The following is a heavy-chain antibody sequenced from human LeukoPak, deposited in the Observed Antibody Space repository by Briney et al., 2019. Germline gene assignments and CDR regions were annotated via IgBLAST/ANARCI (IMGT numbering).Heavy chain of an antibody. CDR3: AHRRQQLGIFDY. Sequence: SGPTLVKPTQTLTLTFTFSGFSLSTSGVGVGWIRQPPGKALEWLALIYWDDDKRYSPSLKSRLTITKDTSKNQVVLTMTNMAPVDTATYYCAHRRQQLGIFDYWGQGTLVTVSS. CDR1: GFSLSTSGVG. V-gene: IGHV2-5*02. J-gene: IGHJ4*02. D-gene: IGHD6-13*01. CDR2: IYWDDDK.